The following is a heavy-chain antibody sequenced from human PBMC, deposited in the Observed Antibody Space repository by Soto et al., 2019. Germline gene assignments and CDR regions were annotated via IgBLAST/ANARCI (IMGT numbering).Heavy chain of an antibody. CDR2: ISAYNGNT. CDR3: ACLGPYDAFDI. J-gene: IGHJ3*02. V-gene: IGHV1-18*01. CDR1: GYTFTSYG. D-gene: IGHD3-16*01. Sequence: ASVKVSCKASGYTFTSYGISWVRQAPGQGLERMGWISAYNGNTNYTQKLQGRDTMTTDTSTSTAYMELKSLRSDDTAVYYCACLGPYDAFDIWGQGTMVTVSS.